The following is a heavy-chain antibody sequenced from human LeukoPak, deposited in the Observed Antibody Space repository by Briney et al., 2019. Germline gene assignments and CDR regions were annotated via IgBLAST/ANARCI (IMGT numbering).Heavy chain of an antibody. CDR1: GGSISSYY. CDR2: IYYSGST. V-gene: IGHV4-59*01. Sequence: SETLSLTCTVSGGSISSYYWSWIRQPPGKGLEWIGYIYYSGSTNYNPSLKSRVTISVDTSKNQFSLKLSSVTAADTAVYYCARDMRNPWAAAGPLLIYWGQGTLVTVSS. CDR3: ARDMRNPWAAAGPLLIY. J-gene: IGHJ4*02. D-gene: IGHD6-13*01.